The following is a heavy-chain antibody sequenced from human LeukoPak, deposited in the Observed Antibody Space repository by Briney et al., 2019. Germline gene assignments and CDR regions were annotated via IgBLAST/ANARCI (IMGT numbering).Heavy chain of an antibody. CDR3: AKSPEMATIMGH. CDR1: GYTFAGYY. Sequence: GASVKVSCKASGYTFAGYYMHWARQAPGQGLEWMGWINPNSGGTNYAQKFQGRVTMTRDTSISTAYMELSRLRSDDTAVYYCAKSPEMATIMGHWGQGTLVTVSS. V-gene: IGHV1-2*02. J-gene: IGHJ4*02. D-gene: IGHD5-24*01. CDR2: INPNSGGT.